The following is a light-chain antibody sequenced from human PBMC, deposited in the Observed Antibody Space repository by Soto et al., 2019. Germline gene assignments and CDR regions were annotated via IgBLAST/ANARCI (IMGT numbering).Light chain of an antibody. V-gene: IGKV3-20*01. Sequence: EIVLTQSPGTLSLSPGERATLSCRASQSVTINYLAWYQQKPGQAPRLLVYGASSRATGISDRFSGSGSGTDFTLTISRLEPEDFAVYYCQHYVSPPITFGQGTQLEIK. J-gene: IGKJ5*01. CDR3: QHYVSPPIT. CDR1: QSVTINY. CDR2: GAS.